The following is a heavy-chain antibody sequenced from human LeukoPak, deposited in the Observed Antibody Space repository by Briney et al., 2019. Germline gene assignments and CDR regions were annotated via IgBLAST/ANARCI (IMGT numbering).Heavy chain of an antibody. V-gene: IGHV1-8*03. CDR3: ARYSSSSGAFDI. D-gene: IGHD6-6*01. Sequence: SVKVSCKASGYTFTSYDINWVRQATGQGLEWMGWMNPNSGNTGYAQKFQGRVTITRNTSISTAYMELSSLRSEDTAVYYCARYSSSSGAFDIWGQGTMVTVSS. CDR2: MNPNSGNT. J-gene: IGHJ3*02. CDR1: GYTFTSYD.